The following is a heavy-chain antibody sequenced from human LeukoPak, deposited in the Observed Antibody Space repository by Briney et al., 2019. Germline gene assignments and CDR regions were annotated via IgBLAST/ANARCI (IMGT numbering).Heavy chain of an antibody. CDR2: IDPDSGGT. Sequence: ASVKISCKASGYTFTDYHVHWVRQAPGQGLEWMGWIDPDSGGTNYAQKFQGRVTMTRDTSISTAYMALTSLRSDDTAVYYCARDDSRLSTNAFDMWGQGTMLTVSS. D-gene: IGHD2-2*01. V-gene: IGHV1-2*02. CDR3: ARDDSRLSTNAFDM. CDR1: GYTFTDYH. J-gene: IGHJ3*02.